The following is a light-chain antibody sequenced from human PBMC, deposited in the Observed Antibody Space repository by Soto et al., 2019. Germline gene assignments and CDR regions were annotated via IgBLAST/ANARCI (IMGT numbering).Light chain of an antibody. V-gene: IGKV3-15*01. CDR2: GAS. J-gene: IGKJ4*01. CDR1: QSVSSKY. Sequence: EIVLTQSPDTLSLSPGEIATLSCSASQSVSSKYLAWYQQKPGQAPRLLIYGASSRATGIPAWFSGSGSGTEFTLTISSLQSEDFAVYYCQQYNNWPLTFGGGTKVDIK. CDR3: QQYNNWPLT.